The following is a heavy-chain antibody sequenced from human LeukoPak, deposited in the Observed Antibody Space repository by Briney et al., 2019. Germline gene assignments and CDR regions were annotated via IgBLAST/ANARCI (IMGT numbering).Heavy chain of an antibody. CDR2: IYYSGST. V-gene: IGHV4-59*01. CDR1: GGSIGSYY. D-gene: IGHD6-13*01. Sequence: SETLSLTCTVSGGSIGSYYWSWIRQPPGKGLEWIGYIYYSGSTNYNPSLKSRVTISVDTSKNQFSLKLSSVTAADTAVYYCARDSIAVAGALGFDPWGQGTLVTVSS. CDR3: ARDSIAVAGALGFDP. J-gene: IGHJ5*02.